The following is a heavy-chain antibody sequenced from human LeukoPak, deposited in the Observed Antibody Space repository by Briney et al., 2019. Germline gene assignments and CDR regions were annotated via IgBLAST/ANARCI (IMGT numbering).Heavy chain of an antibody. CDR3: AELGITMIGGV. Sequence: GGYLRLSCAASGFTFSSYAMHWVRQAPGKGLEWVAVISYDGSNKYYADSVKGRFTISRDNAKNSLYLQMNSLRAEDTAVYYCAELGITMIGGVWGKGTTVTISS. J-gene: IGHJ6*04. CDR1: GFTFSSYA. V-gene: IGHV3-30*04. D-gene: IGHD3-10*02. CDR2: ISYDGSNK.